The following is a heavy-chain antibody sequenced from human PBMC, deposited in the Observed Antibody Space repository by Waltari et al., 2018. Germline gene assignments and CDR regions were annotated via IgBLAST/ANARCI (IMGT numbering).Heavy chain of an antibody. CDR3: ARDQEYYGFAFDP. V-gene: IGHV1-2*06. D-gene: IGHD3-10*01. J-gene: IGHJ5*02. CDR2: INPNSGGT. CDR1: GYTFTGYY. Sequence: QVQLVQSGAEVKKPGASVKVSCKASGYTFTGYYMHWVRQAAGQGLEWMGRINPNSGGTNYAHNFQGRVTMTRETSISTAYMELSRLRSDDTAVYYCARDQEYYGFAFDPWGQGTLVTVSS.